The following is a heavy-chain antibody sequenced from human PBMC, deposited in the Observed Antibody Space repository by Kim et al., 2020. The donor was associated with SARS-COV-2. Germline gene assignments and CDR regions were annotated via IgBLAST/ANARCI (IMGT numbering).Heavy chain of an antibody. CDR2: IYHSGTT. D-gene: IGHD3-10*01. Sequence: SETLSLTCTVSGYSISSGYYWGWIRQPPGKGLEWIGSIYHSGTTYYNPSLKSRVTISVDTSKNQFSLKLSSVTAADTAVYYCARTSSYYYGSGDDDVFD. CDR1: GYSISSGYY. CDR3: ARTSSYYYGSGDDDVFD. J-gene: IGHJ3*02. V-gene: IGHV4-38-2*02.